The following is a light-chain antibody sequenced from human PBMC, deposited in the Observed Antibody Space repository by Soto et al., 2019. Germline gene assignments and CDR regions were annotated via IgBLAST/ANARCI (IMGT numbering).Light chain of an antibody. CDR1: SNNY. V-gene: IGLV2-14*03. Sequence: SALTQPASVSGSPGQSITISCTGTSNNYVSWYQQHPGKAPKLIIYDVINRPSGVSDRFSGSKSGNTASLSISGLQAEDEADYYCSSYANSRTIFGGGTKLTVL. J-gene: IGLJ2*01. CDR3: SSYANSRTI. CDR2: DVI.